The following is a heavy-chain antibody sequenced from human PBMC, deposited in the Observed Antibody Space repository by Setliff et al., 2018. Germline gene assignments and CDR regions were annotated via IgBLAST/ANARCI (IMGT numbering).Heavy chain of an antibody. Sequence: PGGSLRLSCAASGFTFSNVWLSWVRQAPGQGLEWVSSIIGSGISTYYADSVQGRFTISRDNHKNTLYLQMNSLRVEDTAIYYCAKSPHDFWSGRVFFDYWGQGILVTVSS. V-gene: IGHV3-23*01. D-gene: IGHD3-3*01. CDR1: GFTFSNVW. CDR3: AKSPHDFWSGRVFFDY. CDR2: IIGSGIST. J-gene: IGHJ4*01.